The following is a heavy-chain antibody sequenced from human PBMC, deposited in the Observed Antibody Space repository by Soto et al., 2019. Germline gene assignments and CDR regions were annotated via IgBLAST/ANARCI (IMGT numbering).Heavy chain of an antibody. Sequence: VGSLRLSCAASGFTFSRYWLTWVRQAPGKGLQWVANIKEDGSEIYYVGSVKGRFTTSRDNAKNSLYLQMNSLRAEDTAVYYCARIVSGRDYGDSIDCWGRGTLVTVSS. V-gene: IGHV3-7*03. CDR2: IKEDGSEI. CDR1: GFTFSRYW. J-gene: IGHJ4*02. CDR3: ARIVSGRDYGDSIDC. D-gene: IGHD4-17*01.